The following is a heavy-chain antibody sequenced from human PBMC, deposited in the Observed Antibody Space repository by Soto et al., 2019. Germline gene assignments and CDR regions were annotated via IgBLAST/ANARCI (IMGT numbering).Heavy chain of an antibody. J-gene: IGHJ4*02. Sequence: WGSLRLFCAASGFTFSNHSMNRVRQAPGKGVELFSSISSSSSYIYYADSVKGRFTISRDNAKNSLYLQMNSLRAEDTAVYYCARDKYTYYYDSSGYYSPIIYWGQGTLVTVSS. CDR2: ISSSSSYI. CDR3: ARDKYTYYYDSSGYYSPIIY. CDR1: GFTFSNHS. D-gene: IGHD3-22*01. V-gene: IGHV3-21*01.